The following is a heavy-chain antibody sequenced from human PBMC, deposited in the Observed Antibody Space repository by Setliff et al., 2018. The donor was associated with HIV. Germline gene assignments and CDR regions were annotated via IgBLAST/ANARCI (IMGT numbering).Heavy chain of an antibody. V-gene: IGHV3-73*01. D-gene: IGHD5-12*01. CDR1: GFTFSGSA. CDR3: VSYGDSPHYYYYMDV. CDR2: IRSKANSYAT. Sequence: PGGSLRLSCAASGFTFSGSAMHWVRQASGKGLEWVGRIRSKANSYATTYAASVKGRFTISRDDSKNTAYLQMNSLKTEDTAAYYCVSYGDSPHYYYYMDVWGKGTTVTVSS. J-gene: IGHJ6*03.